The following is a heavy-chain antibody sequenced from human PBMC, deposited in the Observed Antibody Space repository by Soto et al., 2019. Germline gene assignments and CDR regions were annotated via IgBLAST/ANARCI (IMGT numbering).Heavy chain of an antibody. D-gene: IGHD6-19*01. CDR2: ISGSGGST. CDR3: AKKLSSGIRSEYFQH. CDR1: GFTFSRYA. Sequence: EVQLLESGGGLVQPGGSLRLSCAASGFTFSRYAMSWVRQAPGKGLEWVSAISGSGGSTYYADSVKGRFTISRDNSKNTLYLQMNSLRAEDTAVYYCAKKLSSGIRSEYFQHWGQGTLVTVSS. V-gene: IGHV3-23*01. J-gene: IGHJ1*01.